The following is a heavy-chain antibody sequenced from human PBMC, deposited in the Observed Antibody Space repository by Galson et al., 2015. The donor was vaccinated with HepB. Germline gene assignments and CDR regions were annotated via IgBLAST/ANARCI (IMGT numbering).Heavy chain of an antibody. D-gene: IGHD6-19*01. J-gene: IGHJ4*02. V-gene: IGHV3-23*01. CDR1: GFTFRSYA. CDR3: AKPRDASGGWYFLDS. Sequence: SLRLSCAASGFTFRSYAMSWVRQAPGKGLEWVSGIGNSGGSTYYADSVKGRFTISRDNSRNSLYLQMDSLRADDTAVYYCAKPRDASGGWYFLDSWGQGTLGTVSS. CDR2: IGNSGGST.